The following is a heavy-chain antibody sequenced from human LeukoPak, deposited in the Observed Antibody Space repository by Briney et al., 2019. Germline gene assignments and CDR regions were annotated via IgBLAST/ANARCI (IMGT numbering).Heavy chain of an antibody. D-gene: IGHD2-2*01. CDR3: ARLGIGVVPSAMLGDYYFDY. CDR2: IYYSGST. V-gene: IGHV4-39*01. CDR1: GGSISSSSYY. J-gene: IGHJ4*02. Sequence: SETLSLTCTVSGGSISSSSYYWGWIRQPPGKGLEWIGSIYYSGSTYYNPSLKSRVTISADTSKNQFSLKLTSVTAADTAVYYCARLGIGVVPSAMLGDYYFDYWGQGTLVTVSS.